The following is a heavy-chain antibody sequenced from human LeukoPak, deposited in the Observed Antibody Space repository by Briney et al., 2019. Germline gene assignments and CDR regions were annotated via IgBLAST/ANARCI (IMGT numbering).Heavy chain of an antibody. CDR1: GYTFTSYG. Sequence: GASVKLSCKASGYTFTSYGMSWVRQAPGQGLEWMGWISAYNGNTNYAQKLQGRVTMTRDTAASTVYMELRSLSCNDTAVYYCARDSPTYGAALRFDPWGQGTLVTVSS. J-gene: IGHJ5*02. V-gene: IGHV1-18*01. CDR3: ARDSPTYGAALRFDP. CDR2: ISAYNGNT. D-gene: IGHD6-6*01.